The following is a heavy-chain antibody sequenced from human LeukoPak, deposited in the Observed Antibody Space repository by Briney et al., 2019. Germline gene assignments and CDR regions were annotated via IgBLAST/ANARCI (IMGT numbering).Heavy chain of an antibody. J-gene: IGHJ4*02. Sequence: GGSLRLSCAASGFTFSSYAMSWVRQAPGKGLEWVSAISGSGGGTYYADSVKGRFTISRDNSKNTLYLQMNSVGAEDTAVYYCAKDSMGVVMITFGGGLDWGQGTLVTVSS. V-gene: IGHV3-23*01. D-gene: IGHD3-16*01. CDR3: AKDSMGVVMITFGGGLD. CDR2: ISGSGGGT. CDR1: GFTFSSYA.